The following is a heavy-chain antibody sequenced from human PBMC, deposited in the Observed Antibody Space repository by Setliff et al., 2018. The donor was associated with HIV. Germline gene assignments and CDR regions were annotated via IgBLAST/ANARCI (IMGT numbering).Heavy chain of an antibody. CDR2: ISGSGTTK. V-gene: IGHV3-11*04. J-gene: IGHJ4*02. CDR1: GFTFSDYY. Sequence: PGGSLRLSCAASGFTFSDYYMTWIRQAPGKGLEWISYISGSGTTKYYAESVKGRFTISRDNAKDSLYLQMNTLRAEDTAVYYCARDLSIAAVGTDVGGFFDHWGQGTLVTVSS. D-gene: IGHD6-13*01. CDR3: ARDLSIAAVGTDVGGFFDH.